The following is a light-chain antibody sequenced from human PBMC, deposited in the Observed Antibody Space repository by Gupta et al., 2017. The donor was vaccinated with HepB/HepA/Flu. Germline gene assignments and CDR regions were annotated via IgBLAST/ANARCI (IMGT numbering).Light chain of an antibody. CDR3: QQRSNWPPLT. V-gene: IGKV3-11*01. J-gene: IGKJ4*01. CDR2: DAS. CDR1: QSVSNF. Sequence: EIVLTQSPATLSLSPGERATLSCRASQSVSNFLAWYQQKPGQAPRLLIYDASTRDTGVPARFSGSGYGKDFTLTISSREQEDFAVYYCQQRSNWPPLTFGGGTKVEIK.